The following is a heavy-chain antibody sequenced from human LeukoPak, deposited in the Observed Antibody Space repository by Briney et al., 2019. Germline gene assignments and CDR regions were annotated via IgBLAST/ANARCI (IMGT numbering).Heavy chain of an antibody. CDR2: ISSSGSTI. CDR1: GFTFSSYE. V-gene: IGHV3-48*03. D-gene: IGHD1-26*01. J-gene: IGHJ4*02. Sequence: PGGSLRLSCAASGFTFSSYEMNWVRQAPGKGLEWVSYISSSGSTIYYADSVKGRFTISRDNAKNSQYLQMNSLRAEDTAVYYCARDTISGSPDYWGQGTLVTVSS. CDR3: ARDTISGSPDY.